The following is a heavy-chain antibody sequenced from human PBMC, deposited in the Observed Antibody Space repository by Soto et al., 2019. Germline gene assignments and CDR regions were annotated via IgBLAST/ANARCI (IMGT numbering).Heavy chain of an antibody. CDR2: INQEGSEK. V-gene: IGHV3-7*05. J-gene: IGHJ4*02. D-gene: IGHD2-8*02. CDR1: GFTFNSYW. Sequence: EVQLVESGGGLVQPGGSLRLSCAASGFTFNSYWMSWVRQAPGKGLEWVANINQEGSEKYYVDSVKGRFTISRDNAKNSLDLQMNSLRGEDTAVYCCARKGGVVDYWGQGTLVTVSS. CDR3: ARKGGVVDY.